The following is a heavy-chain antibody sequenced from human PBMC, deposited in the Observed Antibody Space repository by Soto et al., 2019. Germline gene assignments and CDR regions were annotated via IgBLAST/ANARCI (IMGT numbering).Heavy chain of an antibody. CDR1: GFTFSSYW. V-gene: IGHV3-74*01. CDR3: ARVYDYSSSWYFVEDY. CDR2: INSDGSST. D-gene: IGHD6-13*01. J-gene: IGHJ4*02. Sequence: GGSLRLSCAASGFTFSSYWMHWVRQAPGKGLVWVSRINSDGSSTSYADSVKGRFTISRDNAKNTLYLQMNSLRAEDTAVYYCARVYDYSSSWYFVEDYWGQGTLVTVSS.